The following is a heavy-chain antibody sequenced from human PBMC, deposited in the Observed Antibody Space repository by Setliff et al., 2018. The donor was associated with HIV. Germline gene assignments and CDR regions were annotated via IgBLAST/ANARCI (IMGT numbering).Heavy chain of an antibody. V-gene: IGHV4-59*11. CDR1: GASFTTHY. CDR2: ISTSGST. CDR3: ARDSGGYNYGFAVGSFDY. D-gene: IGHD5-18*01. Sequence: SETLSLTCTVSGASFTTHYWSLIRQPPGKGLEWIGCISTSGSTNYNPSLKSRITISIDTSKSQFSLKLTSVAAADTAVYYCARDSGGYNYGFAVGSFDYWGQGALVTVSS. J-gene: IGHJ4*02.